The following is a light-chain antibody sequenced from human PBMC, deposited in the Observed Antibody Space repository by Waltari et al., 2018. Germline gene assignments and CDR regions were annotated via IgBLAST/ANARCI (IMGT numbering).Light chain of an antibody. Sequence: DIQFTHSPSFLSASVGARVTITCRASQGLTSYFAWYQQKPGKAPKLLIYDISTLQSGVPSRFSGSGSGTEFTLTISSRQPEDSATYYCQQLNEYPITFGQGTRVETK. CDR3: QQLNEYPIT. CDR2: DIS. CDR1: QGLTSY. J-gene: IGKJ5*01. V-gene: IGKV1-9*01.